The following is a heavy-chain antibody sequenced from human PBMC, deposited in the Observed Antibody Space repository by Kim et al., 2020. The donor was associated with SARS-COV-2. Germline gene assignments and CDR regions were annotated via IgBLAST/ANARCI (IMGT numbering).Heavy chain of an antibody. V-gene: IGHV4-34*01. CDR2: INHSGST. Sequence: SETLSLTCAVYGGSFSGYYWSWIRQPPGKGLEWIGEINHSGSTNYNPSLKSRVTISVDTSKNQFSLKLSSVTAADTAVYYCARESRTGGEGRSFDIWGQGTMVTVSS. J-gene: IGHJ3*02. D-gene: IGHD2-21*01. CDR3: ARESRTGGEGRSFDI. CDR1: GGSFSGYY.